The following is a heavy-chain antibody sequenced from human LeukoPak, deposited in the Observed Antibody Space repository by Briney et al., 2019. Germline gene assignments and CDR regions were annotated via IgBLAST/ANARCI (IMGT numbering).Heavy chain of an antibody. CDR3: AREVYDSWGNWFDP. V-gene: IGHV4-61*02. CDR1: GGSISSGSYY. D-gene: IGHD5/OR15-5a*01. J-gene: IGHJ5*02. CDR2: IYTSGST. Sequence: PSQALSLTCTVSGGSISSGSYYWSWIRQPAGKGLEWIGRIYTSGSTNYNPSLKSRVTISVDTSKNHFSLKLSSVTPQDTAVYYCAREVYDSWGNWFDPGGQGTLVTVSS.